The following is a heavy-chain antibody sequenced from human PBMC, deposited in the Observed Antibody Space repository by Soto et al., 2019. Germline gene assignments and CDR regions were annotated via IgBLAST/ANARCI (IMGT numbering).Heavy chain of an antibody. V-gene: IGHV3-23*01. D-gene: IGHD5-12*01. Sequence: GGSLRLSCAASGFTFSSYPMSWVRQVPGKGLEWVSAISGSGGSTYYADSVKGRFSISRDNSKNTLYLQMNSLRAEDTAVYYCAKDLATLFNYYDYRMDVWGQGTNVTVSS. CDR2: ISGSGGST. CDR3: AKDLATLFNYYDYRMDV. CDR1: GFTFSSYP. J-gene: IGHJ6*02.